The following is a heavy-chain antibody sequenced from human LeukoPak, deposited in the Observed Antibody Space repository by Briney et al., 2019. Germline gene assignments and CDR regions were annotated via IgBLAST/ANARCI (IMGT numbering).Heavy chain of an antibody. D-gene: IGHD6-19*01. CDR3: AKDSGWYQGLDY. Sequence: GGSLRLSCTASGFTFRSYAMSWVRQAPGKGLKWVSAISGSGGSTYYADSVKGRFTISRDNSKNTLYLQMNSLSAEDTAVYYCAKDSGWYQGLDYWGQGTLVTVSS. CDR2: ISGSGGST. J-gene: IGHJ4*02. CDR1: GFTFRSYA. V-gene: IGHV3-23*01.